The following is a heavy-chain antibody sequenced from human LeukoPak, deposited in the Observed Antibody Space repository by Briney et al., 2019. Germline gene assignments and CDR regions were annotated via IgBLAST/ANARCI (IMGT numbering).Heavy chain of an antibody. CDR3: ARHRIQPPVLMDV. Sequence: SETLSLTCTVSGDSISSSSFYWGWIRQPPGMGLEWIGSFYYSGSTYYNPSLKSRVTLSVDTSKNQFSLKLTSATAADTAVYYCARHRIQPPVLMDVWGQGTTVTVSS. CDR1: GDSISSSSFY. CDR2: FYYSGST. J-gene: IGHJ6*02. V-gene: IGHV4-39*01. D-gene: IGHD5-18*01.